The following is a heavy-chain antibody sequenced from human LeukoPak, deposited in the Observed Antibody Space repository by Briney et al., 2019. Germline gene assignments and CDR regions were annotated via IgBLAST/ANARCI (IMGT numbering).Heavy chain of an antibody. J-gene: IGHJ5*02. Sequence: GASEKVSCKASGSTFTSYGISWVRQAPGQGLEWMGWISAYNGNTNYPQQLQGRVTITTHTSTSTAYMELRSPRSDDTDVYYCARAIMITFGGVIGHNWFDPWGQGTLVTVSS. D-gene: IGHD3-16*02. CDR2: ISAYNGNT. CDR1: GSTFTSYG. CDR3: ARAIMITFGGVIGHNWFDP. V-gene: IGHV1-18*01.